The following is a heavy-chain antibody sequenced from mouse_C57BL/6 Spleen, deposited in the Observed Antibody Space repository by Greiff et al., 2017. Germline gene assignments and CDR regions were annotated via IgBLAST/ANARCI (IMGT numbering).Heavy chain of an antibody. Sequence: QVQLQQPGAELVMPGASVKLSCKASGYTFTSYWMHWVKQRPGQGLEWIGEIDPSDSYTNYNQQFTGKSTLTVDKSSSTAYMQHCSLTSEDSAVYYCARSGSYGSSTAWLAYGGQGTLVTVSA. CDR2: IDPSDSYT. V-gene: IGHV1-69*01. D-gene: IGHD1-1*01. CDR3: ARSGSYGSSTAWLAY. J-gene: IGHJ3*01. CDR1: GYTFTSYW.